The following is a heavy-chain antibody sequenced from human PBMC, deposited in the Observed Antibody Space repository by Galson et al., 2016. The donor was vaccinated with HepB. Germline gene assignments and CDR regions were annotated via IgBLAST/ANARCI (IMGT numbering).Heavy chain of an antibody. D-gene: IGHD5-18*01. V-gene: IGHV3-30*04. CDR1: GFIFSDYA. Sequence: SLRLSCAASGFIFSDYAMIWVRQAPGKGLEWVAAISYHGDNQFYADYVRGRFTISRDNSGNTVFLQMNSLSADDTALYYCTRDRRDSDGIYYGVLEDWGQGALVSVSS. CDR3: TRDRRDSDGIYYGVLED. CDR2: ISYHGDNQ. J-gene: IGHJ4*02.